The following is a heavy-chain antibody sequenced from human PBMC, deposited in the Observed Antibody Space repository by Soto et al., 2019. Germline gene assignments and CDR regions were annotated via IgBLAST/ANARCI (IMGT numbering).Heavy chain of an antibody. CDR2: IYYSGST. V-gene: IGHV4-61*01. D-gene: IGHD3-16*01. CDR1: GGSVSSGSYY. J-gene: IGHJ5*02. CDR3: ARGAGRGRSNWFDP. Sequence: QVQLQESGPGLVKPSETLSLTCTVSGGSVSSGSYYWSWIRQPPGKGLEWIGYIYYSGSTNYNPSHKSRVTISVDTSKNQFSLRLSSVTAADTAVYYCARGAGRGRSNWFDPWGQGTLVTVSS.